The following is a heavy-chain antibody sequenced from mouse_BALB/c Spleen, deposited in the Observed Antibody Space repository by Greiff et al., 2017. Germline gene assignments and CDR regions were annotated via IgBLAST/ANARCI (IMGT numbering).Heavy chain of an antibody. D-gene: IGHD1-1*01. Sequence: ESGPGILQPSQTLSLTCSFSGFSLSTSGMGVSWIRQPSGKGLEWLAHIYWDDDKRYNPSLKSRLTISKDTSRNQVFLKITSVDTADTATYYCAYYGSSYGWFAYWGQGTLVTVSA. CDR1: GFSLSTSGMG. CDR3: AYYGSSYGWFAY. J-gene: IGHJ3*01. CDR2: IYWDDDK. V-gene: IGHV8-12*01.